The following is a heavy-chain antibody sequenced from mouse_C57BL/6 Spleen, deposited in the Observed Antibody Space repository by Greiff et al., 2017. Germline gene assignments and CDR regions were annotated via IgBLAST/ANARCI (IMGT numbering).Heavy chain of an antibody. J-gene: IGHJ4*01. D-gene: IGHD2-10*01. V-gene: IGHV1-72*01. CDR1: GYTFTSYW. Sequence: VQLQQPGAELVKPGASVKLSCKASGYTFTSYWKHWVKHRPGRGLEWIGRIDPNSGGTKYNEKFKSKATLAVDKPSSTAYMQLSSLTSEDSAVYYCARTAAYWAMDDWGQGTSGTVSS. CDR2: IDPNSGGT. CDR3: ARTAAYWAMDD.